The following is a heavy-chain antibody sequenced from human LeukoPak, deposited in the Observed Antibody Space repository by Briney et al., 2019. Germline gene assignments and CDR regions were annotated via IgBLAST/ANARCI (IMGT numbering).Heavy chain of an antibody. D-gene: IGHD5-18*01. CDR1: GFTFSSYA. J-gene: IGHJ4*02. CDR2: ISSGSSTI. CDR3: AGIPLSTTMVDY. V-gene: IGHV3-48*01. Sequence: TGGSLRLSCAASGFTFSSYAMSWVRQAPGKGLEWVSYISSGSSTIHYADSVKGRFTISRDNAKSSLFLQMNSLRAEDTAVYYCAGIPLSTTMVDYWGQGTLVTVSS.